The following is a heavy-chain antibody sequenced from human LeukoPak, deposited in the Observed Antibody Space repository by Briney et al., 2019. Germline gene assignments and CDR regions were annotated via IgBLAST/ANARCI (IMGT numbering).Heavy chain of an antibody. D-gene: IGHD3-10*01. CDR3: ARGLKWFGESRFDY. Sequence: PSETLSLTWAAYGGSFSGYYWSWIRQPPGKGLEWIGEINHSGSTNYNPSLKSRVTISVDTSKNQFSLKLSSVTAADTAVYYCARGLKWFGESRFDYWGQGTLVTVSS. V-gene: IGHV4-34*01. CDR1: GGSFSGYY. J-gene: IGHJ4*02. CDR2: INHSGST.